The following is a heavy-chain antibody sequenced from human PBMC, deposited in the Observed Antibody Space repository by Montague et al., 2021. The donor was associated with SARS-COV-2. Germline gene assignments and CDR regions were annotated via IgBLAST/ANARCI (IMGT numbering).Heavy chain of an antibody. V-gene: IGHV6-1*01. Sequence: CAISGDSVFSTSASWNWIRQSPSRGLEWLGRTYYRSWWRSQYPGSLESRITISGDTSKNQFSLQLNSVTPGDTAVYYCASAFYGDHWAFDVWGQGTMVTVSS. CDR1: GDSVFSTSAS. D-gene: IGHD3-3*02. J-gene: IGHJ3*01. CDR3: ASAFYGDHWAFDV. CDR2: TYYRSWWRS.